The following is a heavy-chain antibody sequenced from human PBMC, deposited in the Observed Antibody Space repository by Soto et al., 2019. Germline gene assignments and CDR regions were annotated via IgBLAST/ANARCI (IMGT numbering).Heavy chain of an antibody. Sequence: QVQLMQSGAEVKKPGASVKVSCKASGDTFTDYYIHWVRQAPGQGLEWMGTVNPSGGHTTYAQHFLGRVTLAXAXSXXTPYMELTSLTSDDTAIYYCARGGHVVVVTAALDYWGQGTLVTVSS. J-gene: IGHJ4*02. CDR2: VNPSGGHT. D-gene: IGHD2-21*02. CDR1: GDTFTDYY. CDR3: ARGGHVVVVTAALDY. V-gene: IGHV1-46*01.